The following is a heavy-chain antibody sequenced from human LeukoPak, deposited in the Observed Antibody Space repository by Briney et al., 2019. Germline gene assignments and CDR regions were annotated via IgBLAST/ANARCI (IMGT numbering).Heavy chain of an antibody. CDR2: INHSGST. CDR1: GGSFNGYY. CDR3: TRVKRVGGQTVPRNCSGGSCDGYFQH. V-gene: IGHV4-34*01. D-gene: IGHD2-15*01. J-gene: IGHJ1*01. Sequence: SETLSLTCAVYGGSFNGYYWSWIRQPPGKGLEGIGEINHSGSTNYNPSLKSRVTISVDTSKNQFSLKLSSVTAADTAVYYCTRVKRVGGQTVPRNCSGGSCDGYFQHWGQGTLVTASS.